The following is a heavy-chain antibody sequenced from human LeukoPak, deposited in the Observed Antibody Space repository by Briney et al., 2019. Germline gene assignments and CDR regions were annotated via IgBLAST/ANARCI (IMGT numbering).Heavy chain of an antibody. D-gene: IGHD1-7*01. CDR3: ARLEINHLNYPYDFDY. J-gene: IGHJ4*02. V-gene: IGHV4-59*08. Sequence: PSETLFLTCTVSGGSISSYYWSWIRQPPGKGLEWIGYIYYSGSTNYNPSLKSRVTISVDTSKNQFSLRLTSVTAADTAVYYCARLEINHLNYPYDFDYWGQGSLVTVSS. CDR2: IYYSGST. CDR1: GGSISSYY.